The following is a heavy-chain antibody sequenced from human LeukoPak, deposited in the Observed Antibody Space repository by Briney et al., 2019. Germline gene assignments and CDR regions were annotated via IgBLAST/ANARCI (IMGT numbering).Heavy chain of an antibody. J-gene: IGHJ4*02. V-gene: IGHV3-23*01. CDR3: ARAPYSSSWYVLYYFDY. CDR1: GFIFSTYG. CDR2: ISGSGGST. D-gene: IGHD6-13*01. Sequence: GGSLRLSCVASGFIFSTYGMSWVRQAPGKGLEWVSAISGSGGSTYYSDSVKGRFTISRDNAKNSLYLQMNSLRAEDTAVYYCARAPYSSSWYVLYYFDYWGQGTLVTVSS.